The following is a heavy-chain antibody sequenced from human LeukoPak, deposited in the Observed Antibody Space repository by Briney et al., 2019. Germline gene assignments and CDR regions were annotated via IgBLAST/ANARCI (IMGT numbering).Heavy chain of an antibody. Sequence: GGSLRLSCVASGFSFTNYDIHWVRQAPGRGLEWVAVTSLDGSNKLYTDTVRGRFIISRDNSKNTVYLQMDSLRAEDTAVYYCARGYDILTGTRGYFDYWGQGTLVTVSS. D-gene: IGHD3-9*01. CDR3: ARGYDILTGTRGYFDY. CDR2: TSLDGSNK. V-gene: IGHV3-30-3*01. CDR1: GFSFTNYD. J-gene: IGHJ4*02.